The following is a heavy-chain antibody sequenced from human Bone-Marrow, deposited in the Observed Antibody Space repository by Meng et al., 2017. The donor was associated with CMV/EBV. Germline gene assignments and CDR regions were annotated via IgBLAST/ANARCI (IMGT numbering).Heavy chain of an antibody. CDR3: AREIVVVPAAIYYYYGMDV. CDR1: GFTFSSYE. V-gene: IGHV3-48*03. Sequence: GESLKIFCAASGFTFSSYEMNWVRQAPGKGLEWVSYISSSGSTIYYADSVKGRFTISRDNAKNSLYLQMNSLRAEDTSVYYCAREIVVVPAAIYYYYGMDVWGQGTTVTVSS. D-gene: IGHD2-2*02. CDR2: ISSSGSTI. J-gene: IGHJ6*02.